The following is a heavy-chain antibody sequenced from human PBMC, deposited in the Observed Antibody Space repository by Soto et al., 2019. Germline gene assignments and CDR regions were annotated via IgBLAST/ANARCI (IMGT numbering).Heavy chain of an antibody. CDR1: GFTFSSYA. D-gene: IGHD1-1*01. J-gene: IGHJ4*02. CDR2: ISGSGGST. CDR3: AKVVSRTIDY. Sequence: VSLRLSCAASGFTFSSYAMSWVRQAPGKGLEWVSAISGSGGSTYYAGSVKGRFTISRDNSKNTLYLQMNSLRAEDTAVYYCAKVVSRTIDYWGQGTLVTVSS. V-gene: IGHV3-23*01.